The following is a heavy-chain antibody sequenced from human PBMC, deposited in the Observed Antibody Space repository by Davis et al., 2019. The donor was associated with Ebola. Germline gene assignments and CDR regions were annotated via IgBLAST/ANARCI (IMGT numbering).Heavy chain of an antibody. J-gene: IGHJ4*02. CDR3: AKDHCSSTSCSFDY. V-gene: IGHV3-9*03. CDR1: GFTFDDYA. CDR2: ISWNSGSI. Sequence: GESLKISCAASGFTFDDYAMHWLRQAPGKGLEWVSGISWNSGSIGYADSVKGRFTISRDNAKNSLYLQMNSLRAEDMALYYCAKDHCSSTSCSFDYWGQGTLVTVSS. D-gene: IGHD2-2*01.